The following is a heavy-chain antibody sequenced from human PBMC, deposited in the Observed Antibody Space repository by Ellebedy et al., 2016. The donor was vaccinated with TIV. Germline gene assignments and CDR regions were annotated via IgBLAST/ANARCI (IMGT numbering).Heavy chain of an antibody. V-gene: IGHV4-39*01. J-gene: IGHJ2*01. Sequence: SETLSLXXTVSGGSTRSSSYYWGWIRQSPGKGLEWIANIYYSGSTYYNPSLKSRVTISVDTSKNQFSLKLSSLTAADTAVYHCARHLLRDYYGSGSPNYWYFDLWGRGTLVTVSS. D-gene: IGHD3-10*01. CDR3: ARHLLRDYYGSGSPNYWYFDL. CDR2: IYYSGST. CDR1: GGSTRSSSYY.